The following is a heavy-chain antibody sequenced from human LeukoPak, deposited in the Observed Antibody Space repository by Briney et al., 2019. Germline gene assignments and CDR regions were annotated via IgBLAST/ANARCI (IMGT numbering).Heavy chain of an antibody. CDR1: GYTFTNYY. D-gene: IGHD5-18*01. CDR3: WRSRGEHNYGLEVS. Sequence: ASVKLSCTASGYTFTNYYMHLVRHAPGQGLEWMGVINPSDDARYSLQRFQGRVTATRDTYTSTVFLELISMRSADTAVYYCWRSRGEHNYGLEVSWGQGTLVTVSS. V-gene: IGHV1-46*01. CDR2: INPSDDAR. J-gene: IGHJ5*02.